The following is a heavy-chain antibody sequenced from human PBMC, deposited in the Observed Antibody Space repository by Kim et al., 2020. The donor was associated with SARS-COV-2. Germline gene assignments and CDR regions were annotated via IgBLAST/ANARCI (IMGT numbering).Heavy chain of an antibody. V-gene: IGHV3-30*18. CDR3: AKGIQLWYYYYYGMDV. D-gene: IGHD5-18*01. CDR1: GFTFSSYG. Sequence: GGSLRLSCAASGFTFSSYGMHWVRQAPGKGLEWVAVISYDGSNKYYADSVKGRFTISRDNSKNTLYLQMNSLRAEDTAVYYCAKGIQLWYYYYYGMDVWGQGTTVTVSS. J-gene: IGHJ6*02. CDR2: ISYDGSNK.